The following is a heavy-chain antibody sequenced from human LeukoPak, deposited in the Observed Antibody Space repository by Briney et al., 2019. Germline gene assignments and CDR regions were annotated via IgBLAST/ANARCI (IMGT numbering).Heavy chain of an antibody. V-gene: IGHV1-18*01. CDR2: ISAYNGNT. D-gene: IGHD3-10*01. J-gene: IGHJ4*02. CDR3: ARLGSGWFGESHFDY. CDR1: GYTFTSYG. Sequence: ASVKVSCKASGYTFTSYGISWVRQAPGQGLEWMGWISAYNGNTNYAQKLQGRVTMTTDTSTSTAYMELRSLRSDDTAVYYCARLGSGWFGESHFDYWGQGTLVTVSS.